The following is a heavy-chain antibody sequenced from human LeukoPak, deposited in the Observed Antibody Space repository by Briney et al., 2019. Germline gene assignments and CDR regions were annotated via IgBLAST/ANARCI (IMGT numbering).Heavy chain of an antibody. CDR2: INHSGST. CDR1: GGSFSGYY. Sequence: SETLSLTCAVYGGSFSGYYWSWIRQPPGKGLEWVGEINHSGSTNYNPSLKSRVTISVDTSKNQFSLKLSSVTAADTAVYYCARGPGYYDILTGYYMPPYYFDYWGQGTLATVSS. CDR3: ARGPGYYDILTGYYMPPYYFDY. V-gene: IGHV4-34*01. J-gene: IGHJ4*02. D-gene: IGHD3-9*01.